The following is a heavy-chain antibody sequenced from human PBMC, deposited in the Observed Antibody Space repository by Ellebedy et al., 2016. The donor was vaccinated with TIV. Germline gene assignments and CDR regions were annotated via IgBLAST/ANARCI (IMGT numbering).Heavy chain of an antibody. Sequence: PGGSLRLSCAASGFTFSNYWMSWVRQAQGKGLEWVAIIKQDGSEKYYVDSVKGRSTISRDNAKNSLYLQMNSLKAEDTAVYYCASNYDSSGYYYVGPVDYWGQGTLVTVSS. J-gene: IGHJ4*02. CDR2: IKQDGSEK. D-gene: IGHD3-22*01. V-gene: IGHV3-7*01. CDR1: GFTFSNYW. CDR3: ASNYDSSGYYYVGPVDY.